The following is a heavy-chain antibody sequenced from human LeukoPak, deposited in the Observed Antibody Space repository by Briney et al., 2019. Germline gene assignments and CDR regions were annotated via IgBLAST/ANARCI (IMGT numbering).Heavy chain of an antibody. Sequence: PGGSLRLSCAGSGFTFSSYAMSWVRQAPGKGLEWVSAISGNGGSTYYADSVKGRFTISRDNSKNTLYLQMNSLRAEDTAVYYCATEPATTAVAGTGYFQHWGQGTLVTVSS. CDR1: GFTFSSYA. V-gene: IGHV3-23*01. CDR2: ISGNGGST. CDR3: ATEPATTAVAGTGYFQH. J-gene: IGHJ1*01. D-gene: IGHD6-19*01.